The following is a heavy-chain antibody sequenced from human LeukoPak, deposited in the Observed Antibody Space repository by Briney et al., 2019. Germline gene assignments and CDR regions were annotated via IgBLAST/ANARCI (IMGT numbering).Heavy chain of an antibody. D-gene: IGHD6-13*01. J-gene: IGHJ1*01. CDR3: ARGEQQMGP. CDR1: GGTFGTYS. CDR2: IIPVLGIS. V-gene: IGHV1-69*02. Sequence: SVKVSCKASGGTFGTYSISWVRQAPGKGFEWMGRIIPVLGISNYAQNFQDRITISAGDRTTMVYTELTSLRSEDTAIYYCARGEQQMGPWGQGTLVTVSS.